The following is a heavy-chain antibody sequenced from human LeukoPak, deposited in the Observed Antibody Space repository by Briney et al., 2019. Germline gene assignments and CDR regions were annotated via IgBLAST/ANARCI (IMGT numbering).Heavy chain of an antibody. V-gene: IGHV1-69*13. CDR2: IIPIFGTA. J-gene: IGHJ3*02. D-gene: IGHD3-22*01. CDR3: ARAYDSSGYYRDAFDI. CDR1: GGTFSSYA. Sequence: SVTVSCTASGGTFSSYAVSWVRQAPGQGLEWMGGIIPIFGTANYAQKFQGRVTITADESTSTAYMELSSLRSEDTAVYYCARAYDSSGYYRDAFDIWGQGTMVTVSS.